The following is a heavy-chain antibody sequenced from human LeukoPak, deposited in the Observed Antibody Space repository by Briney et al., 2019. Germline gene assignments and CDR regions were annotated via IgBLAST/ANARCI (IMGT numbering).Heavy chain of an antibody. CDR2: IHSSGGT. J-gene: IGHJ4*02. CDR3: ARGGGPAD. V-gene: IGHV4-4*07. CDR1: GGSINNYY. Sequence: PSETLSLTCTASGGSINNYYWSWIRQPAGKGLEWIGRIHSSGGTTYNPSLKSRVTMSLDTSKNQFSLKLTSVTAADTAVYYCARGGGPADWGEGTLVTVSS. D-gene: IGHD3-16*01.